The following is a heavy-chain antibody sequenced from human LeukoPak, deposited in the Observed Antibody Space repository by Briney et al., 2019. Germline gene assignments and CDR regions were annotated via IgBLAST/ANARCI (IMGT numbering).Heavy chain of an antibody. CDR1: GFTFSSYD. CDR2: IGTAGEI. Sequence: GGSLRLSCAASGFTFSSYDIHWVRQAIGKGLEWVSGIGTAGEIYYPGSVKGRFTISRENAKNSLYLQMNSLRAGDTAVYYCARAAYSSTWYSRYFDLWGRGTLVTVSS. J-gene: IGHJ2*01. D-gene: IGHD6-13*01. V-gene: IGHV3-13*01. CDR3: ARAAYSSTWYSRYFDL.